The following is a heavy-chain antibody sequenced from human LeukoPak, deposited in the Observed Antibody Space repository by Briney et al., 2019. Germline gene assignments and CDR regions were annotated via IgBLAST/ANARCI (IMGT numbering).Heavy chain of an antibody. Sequence: PSETLSLTCAVYGGSFSGYYWSWIRQPPGKRLEWIGEINHSGSTNYNPSLKSRVTISVDTSKNQFSLELSSVTAADTAVYYCARDPPAVATNTYAWGQGTLVTVSS. CDR3: ARDPPAVATNTYA. CDR1: GGSFSGYY. CDR2: INHSGST. V-gene: IGHV4-34*01. D-gene: IGHD6-13*01. J-gene: IGHJ5*02.